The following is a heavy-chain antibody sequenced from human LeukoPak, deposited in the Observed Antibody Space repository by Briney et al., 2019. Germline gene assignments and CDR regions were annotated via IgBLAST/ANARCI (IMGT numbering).Heavy chain of an antibody. CDR2: IRSKANSYAT. Sequence: GGSLKLSCATSAFTFSGSAIHWVRQASGKGLEWVGRIRSKANSYATAYAASVKGRFTVSRDDSKNTAYLQMNSLKTEDTAVYYCTSLLDSPLVFPLDYWGQGTLVTVSS. D-gene: IGHD5-18*01. J-gene: IGHJ4*02. CDR1: AFTFSGSA. V-gene: IGHV3-73*01. CDR3: TSLLDSPLVFPLDY.